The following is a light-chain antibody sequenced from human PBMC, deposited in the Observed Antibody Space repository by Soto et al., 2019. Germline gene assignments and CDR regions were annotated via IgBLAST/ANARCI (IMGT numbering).Light chain of an antibody. V-gene: IGLV2-14*01. CDR3: SSYTSSSTRV. CDR2: EVT. CDR1: SSDVGGYNS. J-gene: IGLJ1*01. Sequence: QSVLTQPPSVSGSPGQSITISCTGTSSDVGGYNSVSWYQQHPGKAPKLVIYEVTNRPSGISNRFSGSKSGNTASLTISGLQAEDEADYYCSSYTSSSTRVFGTGTKVTVL.